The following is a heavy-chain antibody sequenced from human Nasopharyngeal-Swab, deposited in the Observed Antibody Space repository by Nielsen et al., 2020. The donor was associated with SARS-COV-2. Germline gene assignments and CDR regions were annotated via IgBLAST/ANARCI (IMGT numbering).Heavy chain of an antibody. V-gene: IGHV3-48*01. D-gene: IGHD4-23*01. CDR2: ISSSGSTI. CDR3: TRDIGGKYGY. CDR1: GFTFSSYS. J-gene: IGHJ4*02. Sequence: GRSLRLSCAGSGFTFSSYSMNWVRQAPGKGLEWVSYISSSGSTIYYADSVKGRFTISRDNSMDTVYLQMNSLRGEDTAVYYCTRDIGGKYGYWGQGILVTVSS.